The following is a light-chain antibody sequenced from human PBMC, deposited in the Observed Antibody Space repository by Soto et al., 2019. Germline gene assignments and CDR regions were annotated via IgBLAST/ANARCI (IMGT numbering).Light chain of an antibody. J-gene: IGKJ5*01. V-gene: IGKV3-20*01. Sequence: EXVLTQCPVTLSFSPGERATRSCRASQSVSSSYLAWYQQKPGQAPRLLIYGASSRATGIPDRFSGSGSGTDFTLTISRLGPQDFAVYYCQQYGSSRITFGQGTRLEIK. CDR3: QQYGSSRIT. CDR2: GAS. CDR1: QSVSSSY.